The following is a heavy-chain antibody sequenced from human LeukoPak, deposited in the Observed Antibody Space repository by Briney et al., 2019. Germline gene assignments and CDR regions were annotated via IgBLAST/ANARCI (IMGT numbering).Heavy chain of an antibody. V-gene: IGHV4-39*01. D-gene: IGHD1-1*01. J-gene: IGHJ5*01. CDR3: ARQTGPSSTDWFDS. Sequence: SETLSLTCTVSGDSISSNGYYWGGIRQPPGKGREWIGYTHYSGTTYYNPSLKSGVTMSVDTSKNQFSLKLTSVTASDTAVYYCARQTGPSSTDWFDSWGQGTLVAVSS. CDR2: THYSGTT. CDR1: GDSISSNGYY.